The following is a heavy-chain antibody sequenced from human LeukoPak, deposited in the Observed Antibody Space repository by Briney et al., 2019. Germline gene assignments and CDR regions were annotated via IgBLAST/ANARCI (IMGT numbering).Heavy chain of an antibody. CDR3: ARGRSSSGWSN. D-gene: IGHD6-19*01. J-gene: IGHJ4*02. Sequence: GGSLRLSCAASGFTVSTNCMTWVRQAPGKGLEWVSAITESGGSAYYADSVKGRFTISRDNSKNTLYLQMYSLRAEDTAVYYCARGRSSSGWSNWGQGTQVTVSS. V-gene: IGHV3-23*01. CDR1: GFTVSTNC. CDR2: ITESGGSA.